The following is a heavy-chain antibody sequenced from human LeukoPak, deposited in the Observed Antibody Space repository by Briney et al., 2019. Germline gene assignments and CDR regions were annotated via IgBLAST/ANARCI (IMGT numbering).Heavy chain of an antibody. Sequence: QPGGSLRLSCAASGFTFSNYWMHWFRQAPGKGLVWVSRINYDGSTNYADSVKGRFTMSRDNSKNTLYLQMNSLRAEDTAVYYCAKTISQYYDFWSGYYSPFDYWGQGILVTVST. V-gene: IGHV3-74*01. CDR1: GFTFSNYW. CDR3: AKTISQYYDFWSGYYSPFDY. CDR2: INYDGST. D-gene: IGHD3-3*01. J-gene: IGHJ4*02.